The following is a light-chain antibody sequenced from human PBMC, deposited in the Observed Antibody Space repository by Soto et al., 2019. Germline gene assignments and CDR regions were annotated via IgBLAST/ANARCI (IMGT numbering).Light chain of an antibody. J-gene: IGKJ2*01. CDR3: QEYHTYLYT. Sequence: IKRTQSPSSLVASVGDRVTITCRASQSLGGWLAWYQQKPGEAPKLLIYKASTLENGVPSRFSGSGSGTEFTLTLRSLQPDDSATYFCQEYHTYLYTFGQGTKLEI. V-gene: IGKV1-5*03. CDR2: KAS. CDR1: QSLGGW.